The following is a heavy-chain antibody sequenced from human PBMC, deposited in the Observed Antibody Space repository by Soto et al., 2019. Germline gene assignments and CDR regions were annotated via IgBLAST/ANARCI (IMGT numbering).Heavy chain of an antibody. V-gene: IGHV3-7*01. J-gene: IGHJ4*02. CDR1: GFTFSGHW. CDR3: ARDMGVAVPGRGLYDY. CDR2: IKQDGREK. Sequence: EVQLVESGGGLVQPGWSLRLSCAASGFTFSGHWMSWVRQAPGKGLEWVANIKQDGREKYYVDSVKGRFTISRDNAKNSLHLEMNSLRVEDTAMYYCARDMGVAVPGRGLYDYWGQGTLVTVSS. D-gene: IGHD6-19*01.